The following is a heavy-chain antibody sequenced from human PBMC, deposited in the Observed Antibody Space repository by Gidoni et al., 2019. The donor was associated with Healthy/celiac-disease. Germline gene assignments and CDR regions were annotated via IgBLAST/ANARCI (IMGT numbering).Heavy chain of an antibody. V-gene: IGHV4-59*02. Sequence: QVQLQESGPGLVKPSETLSLTCTVSGDSVSNYYWSWIRQPPGKGLEWIGYIYYSGGTSYNPSLKSRITILADTSKNQFSLKLRSVTAADTAVYFCARSSRWPTFDSWGQGTLVTVSS. J-gene: IGHJ4*02. CDR2: IYYSGGT. CDR1: GDSVSNYY. D-gene: IGHD6-13*01. CDR3: ARSSRWPTFDS.